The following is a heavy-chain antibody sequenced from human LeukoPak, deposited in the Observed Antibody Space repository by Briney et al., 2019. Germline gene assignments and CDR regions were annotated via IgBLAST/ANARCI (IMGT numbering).Heavy chain of an antibody. D-gene: IGHD2-2*02. V-gene: IGHV3-48*03. Sequence: GGSLRLSCAASGFTFISYEMNWVRQAPGKGLEWVSYISSSGSTIYYADSVKGRFTISRDNAKNSLYVQMNSLRAEDTAVYYCARGVPGYCSGTSCYKDYYYIDVCGKGTTVTVSS. CDR3: ARGVPGYCSGTSCYKDYYYIDV. CDR1: GFTFISYE. CDR2: ISSSGSTI. J-gene: IGHJ6*03.